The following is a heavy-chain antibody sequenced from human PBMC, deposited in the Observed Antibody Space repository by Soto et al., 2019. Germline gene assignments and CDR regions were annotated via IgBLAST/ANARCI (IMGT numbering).Heavy chain of an antibody. CDR1: GGTFSSYA. V-gene: IGHV1-69*06. CDR2: IIPIFGTA. CDR3: ASVLGDYGDYVFDY. D-gene: IGHD4-17*01. J-gene: IGHJ4*02. Sequence: ASVKVSCKASGGTFSSYAISWVRPAPGQGLEWMGGIIPIFGTANYAQKFQGRVTITADKSTSTAYMELSSLRSEDTAVYYCASVLGDYGDYVFDYGGQGTRVNVSS.